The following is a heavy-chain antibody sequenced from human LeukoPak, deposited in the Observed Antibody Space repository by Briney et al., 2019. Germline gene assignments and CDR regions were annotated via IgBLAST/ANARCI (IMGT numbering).Heavy chain of an antibody. D-gene: IGHD6-19*01. CDR2: IKQDGSEK. CDR3: ARGAGSGWYSFYTY. CDR1: EFTLITYS. Sequence: GGSLRLSCAASEFTLITYSMSWVRQAPGKGLEWVANIKQDGSEKYYVDSVKGRFTISRDNAKNSLYLQMNSLRAEDTAFYYCARGAGSGWYSFYTYWGQGTLVTVSS. V-gene: IGHV3-7*03. J-gene: IGHJ4*02.